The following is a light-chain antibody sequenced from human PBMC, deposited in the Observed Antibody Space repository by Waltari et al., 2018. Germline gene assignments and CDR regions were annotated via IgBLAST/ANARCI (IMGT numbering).Light chain of an antibody. Sequence: DIQMNQSPSTLSASVGDRVIFSCRASHSINKWLAWYQQKPGKAPKLLIYKASTLESRVPSRFSGSGSGTEFTLTSSSLQPEDFATYYCQQYNSYSLLSFGGGTKVEIK. J-gene: IGKJ4*01. CDR2: KAS. CDR3: QQYNSYSLLS. CDR1: HSINKW. V-gene: IGKV1-5*03.